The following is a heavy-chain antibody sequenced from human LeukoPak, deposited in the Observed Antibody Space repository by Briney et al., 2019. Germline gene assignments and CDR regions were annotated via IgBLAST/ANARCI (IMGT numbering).Heavy chain of an antibody. J-gene: IGHJ5*02. Sequence: SETLSLTCTVSGGSISSYYWSWIRQHPGKGLEWIGYIYYSGSTYYNPSLKSRVTISVDTSKNQFSLKLSSVTAADTAVYYCARVRYYGSGSQNWFDPWGQGTLVTVSS. CDR2: IYYSGST. CDR1: GGSISSYY. D-gene: IGHD3-10*01. V-gene: IGHV4-59*06. CDR3: ARVRYYGSGSQNWFDP.